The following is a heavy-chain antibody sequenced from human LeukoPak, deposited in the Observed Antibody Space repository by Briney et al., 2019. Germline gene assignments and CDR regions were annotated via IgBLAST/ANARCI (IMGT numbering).Heavy chain of an antibody. CDR2: IYPGDSDT. V-gene: IGHV5-51*01. Sequence: GESLKISCKGSGYSFTSYWIGWVRQMPGKGLEWLGIIYPGDSDTRYSPSFQVQVTISADKTISTAYLQCSSLKASGTAMYYCARLSGSSGWYGFYWGQGTLVTVSS. CDR1: GYSFTSYW. J-gene: IGHJ4*02. D-gene: IGHD6-19*01. CDR3: ARLSGSSGWYGFY.